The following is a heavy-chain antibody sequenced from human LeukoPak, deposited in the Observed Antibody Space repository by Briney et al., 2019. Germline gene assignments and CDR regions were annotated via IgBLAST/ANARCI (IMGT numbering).Heavy chain of an antibody. Sequence: GGSVKVSCKASVYIFTGYYMHWVRQAPGQGLDWMGWINPNSGGTKYAQRFQGGATMTRDTSISTANIELSRLRSDDNAVYSCERGLYDSPGYYHVDYWGQGTLVTVSS. D-gene: IGHD3-22*01. J-gene: IGHJ4*02. CDR2: INPNSGGT. V-gene: IGHV1-2*02. CDR3: ERGLYDSPGYYHVDY. CDR1: VYIFTGYY.